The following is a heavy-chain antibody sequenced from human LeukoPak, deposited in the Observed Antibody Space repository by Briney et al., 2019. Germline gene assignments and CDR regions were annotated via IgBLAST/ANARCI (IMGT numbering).Heavy chain of an antibody. CDR3: ASGLKSAQFDY. D-gene: IGHD6-25*01. Sequence: GGSLRLSCAASGFTFSSYAMHWVRQAPGKGLEYVSAISSNGGSTYYANSVKGRFTISRDNSKNTLYLQMGSLRAEDMAVYYCASGLKSAQFDYWGPGTLVTVSS. CDR2: ISSNGGST. J-gene: IGHJ4*02. CDR1: GFTFSSYA. V-gene: IGHV3-64*01.